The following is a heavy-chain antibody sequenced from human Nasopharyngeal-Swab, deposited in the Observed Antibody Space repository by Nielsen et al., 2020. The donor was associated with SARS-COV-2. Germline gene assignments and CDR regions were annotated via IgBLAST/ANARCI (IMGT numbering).Heavy chain of an antibody. J-gene: IGHJ4*02. CDR1: GFAYNNYA. V-gene: IGHV3-23*01. CDR2: ISGSGDNT. D-gene: IGHD6-19*01. CDR3: AKGRNRILVTGTLFDY. Sequence: GESLKISCAASGFAYNNYAMNWVRQAPGKGLEWVSVISGSGDNTYYADSVKGRFTISRDNSKNTLYLQMNSLTAEDTAVYFCAKGRNRILVTGTLFDYWGQGTLVTVSS.